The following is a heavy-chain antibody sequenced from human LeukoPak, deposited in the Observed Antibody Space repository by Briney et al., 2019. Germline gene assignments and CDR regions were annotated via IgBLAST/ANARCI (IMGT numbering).Heavy chain of an antibody. Sequence: SETLSLTCTVSGDSISTSNSYWGWIRQPPGKGLEWIGYIYYSGSTNYNPSLKSRVTISVDTSKNQFSLKLSSVTAADTAVYYCARVPRTTVTTRSYYYYMDVWGKGTTVTISS. V-gene: IGHV4-61*05. CDR3: ARVPRTTVTTRSYYYYMDV. CDR2: IYYSGST. CDR1: GDSISTSNSY. J-gene: IGHJ6*03. D-gene: IGHD4-17*01.